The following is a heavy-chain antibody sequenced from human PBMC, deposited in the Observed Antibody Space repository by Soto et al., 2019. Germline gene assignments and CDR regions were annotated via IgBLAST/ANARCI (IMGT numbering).Heavy chain of an antibody. J-gene: IGHJ4*02. CDR2: IYYSGST. V-gene: IGHV4-59*01. Sequence: ETLSVTCTVSVGSISSYYWSWIRQPPGKGLEWIGYIYYSGSTNYNPSLKSRVTISVDTSKNQFSLKLSSVTAADTAVYYCARGDSGYYPPFFDYWGQGTLVTVSS. CDR1: VGSISSYY. D-gene: IGHD3-22*01. CDR3: ARGDSGYYPPFFDY.